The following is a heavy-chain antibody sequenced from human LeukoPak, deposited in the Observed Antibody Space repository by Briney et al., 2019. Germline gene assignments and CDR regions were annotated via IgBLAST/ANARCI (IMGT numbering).Heavy chain of an antibody. CDR1: GFTFSGYA. D-gene: IGHD1-1*01. Sequence: GGSLRLSCAATGFTFSGYAMSWVRQAPGKGLEWVSSITDRGDSTYYADSVKGRLTISRDNSKNTLYLQMNSLRAEGTAVYYCARGTTGTVYEGYFDYWGQGTLVTVSS. J-gene: IGHJ4*02. CDR3: ARGTTGTVYEGYFDY. V-gene: IGHV3-23*01. CDR2: ITDRGDST.